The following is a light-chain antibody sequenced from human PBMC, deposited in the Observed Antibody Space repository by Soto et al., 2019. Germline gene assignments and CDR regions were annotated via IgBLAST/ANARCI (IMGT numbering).Light chain of an antibody. CDR1: ESITSH. J-gene: IGKJ1*01. CDR3: QQRCRAPLA. V-gene: IGKV3-15*01. CDR2: DSS. Sequence: IVMRISPDSQCVSPGKSVTLAGRASESITSHLAWYHQKPGQAPRHLIYDSSPRATGIPAGVSGSRSGVAAILIISSRQPADVSTSVCQQRCRAPLAFGQGTKVDIK.